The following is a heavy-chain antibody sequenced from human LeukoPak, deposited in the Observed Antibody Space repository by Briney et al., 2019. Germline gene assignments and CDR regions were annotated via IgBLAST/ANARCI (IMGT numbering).Heavy chain of an antibody. CDR1: GFTFSSYW. CDR3: ARAEGGMYYDFWSGYSPFDY. V-gene: IGHV3-48*04. J-gene: IGHJ4*02. CDR2: ISSSGSTI. D-gene: IGHD3-3*01. Sequence: GGSLRLSCAASGFTFSSYWMHWVRQAPGKGLEWVSYISSSGSTIYYADSVKGRFTISRDNAKNSLYLQMNSLRAEDTAVYYCARAEGGMYYDFWSGYSPFDYWGQGTLVTVSS.